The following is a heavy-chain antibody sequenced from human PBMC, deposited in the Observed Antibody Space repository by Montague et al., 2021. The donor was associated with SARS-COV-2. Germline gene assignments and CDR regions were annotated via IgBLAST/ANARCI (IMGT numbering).Heavy chain of an antibody. V-gene: IGHV6-1*01. Sequence: CAISGDSVSSNSAAWNWIRQSPSRGLEWLGRTYYRSKWYNDYALSVKSRITTNPDTSKNQFSLKLSSVTAADTAVYYCARVGRQQLVRLSGMDVWGQGTTVTVSS. CDR2: TYYRSKWYN. J-gene: IGHJ6*02. CDR1: GDSVSSNSAA. D-gene: IGHD6-13*01. CDR3: ARVGRQQLVRLSGMDV.